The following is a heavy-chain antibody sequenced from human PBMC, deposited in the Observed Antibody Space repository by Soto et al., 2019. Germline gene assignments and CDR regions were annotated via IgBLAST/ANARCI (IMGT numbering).Heavy chain of an antibody. CDR2: VSPPFRTS. CDR1: GVSFNNNG. J-gene: IGHJ6*02. V-gene: IGHV1-69*01. D-gene: IGHD3-10*01. Sequence: QVQLVQSGAEVKKPGSSVKVCCKTSGVSFNNNGIGWVRQAPGHGLEWMGGVSPPFRTSNYARKFQGRISITADASTGTVNMELSSLTSEDPAQYYCARVLYYGSGSYSPYGMDVWGQGTTVTVSS. CDR3: ARVLYYGSGSYSPYGMDV.